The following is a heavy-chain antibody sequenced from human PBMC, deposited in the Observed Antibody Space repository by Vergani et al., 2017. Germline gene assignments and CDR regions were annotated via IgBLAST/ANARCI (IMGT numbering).Heavy chain of an antibody. D-gene: IGHD6-19*01. J-gene: IGHJ6*02. CDR3: AKPRYSSGWGDV. CDR1: GFTFSSYA. Sequence: EVQLLESGGGLVQPRGSLRLSCAASGFTFSSYAMSWVRQAPGKGLEWVSAISGSGGSTYYADSVKGRFTISRDNSKNTLYLQMNNLRAEDTAVYYCAKPRYSSGWGDVWGQGTTVTVSS. CDR2: ISGSGGST. V-gene: IGHV3-23*01.